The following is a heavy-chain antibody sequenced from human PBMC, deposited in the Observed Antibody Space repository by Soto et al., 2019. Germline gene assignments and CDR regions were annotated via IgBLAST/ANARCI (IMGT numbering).Heavy chain of an antibody. CDR2: ISYSGST. CDR3: ATMGTPATGLYFFDY. J-gene: IGHJ4*02. D-gene: IGHD2-15*01. Sequence: PSETLSLTCTVTGGSISSGNYYWSWIRQPPGKGLEWIGFISYSGSTYHSTSLKSRVTISVDTSKSQFSLNLSFATAADTAVYYCATMGTPATGLYFFDYWGQGSLVTVSS. V-gene: IGHV4-30-4*01. CDR1: GGSISSGNYY.